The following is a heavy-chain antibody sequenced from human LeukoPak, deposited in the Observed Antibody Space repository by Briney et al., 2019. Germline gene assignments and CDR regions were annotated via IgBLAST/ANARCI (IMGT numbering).Heavy chain of an antibody. D-gene: IGHD3-3*01. CDR2: IKQDGSEN. V-gene: IGHV3-7*01. CDR3: ARELNDFWSGYYY. CDR1: GFTFSSYW. Sequence: GGSLRLSCAASGFTFSSYWMSWVRQAPGKGLEWVANIKQDGSENYYVDSVKGRFTISRDNAKNSLYLQMNSLRAEDTAVYYCARELNDFWSGYYYWGQGTLVTVSS. J-gene: IGHJ4*02.